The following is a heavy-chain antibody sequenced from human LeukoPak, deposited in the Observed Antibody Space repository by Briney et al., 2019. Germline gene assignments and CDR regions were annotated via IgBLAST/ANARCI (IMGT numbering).Heavy chain of an antibody. Sequence: SETLSLTCTVSGGSISSYYWSWIRQPPGKGLEWIGYIYYSGSTSYNPSLKSRVTISADTSKNQFSLELNSVTAADTAVYYCARHNYYYYGMNVWGQGTTVTVSS. CDR3: ARHNYYYYGMNV. V-gene: IGHV4-59*08. CDR1: GGSISSYY. J-gene: IGHJ6*02. CDR2: IYYSGST.